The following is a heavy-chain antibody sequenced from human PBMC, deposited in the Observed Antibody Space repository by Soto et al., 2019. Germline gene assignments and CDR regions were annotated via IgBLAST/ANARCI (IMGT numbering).Heavy chain of an antibody. D-gene: IGHD6-19*01. CDR2: TLHSGST. V-gene: IGHV4-59*01. CDR3: ARRGYSSCWYYFDD. Sequence: PSETLSLTCRVSGGSISSYYWNWIRQPPGKGLDWMGYTLHSGSTNYSPSLQSRVTISVAKSKAQFSXTLTSVTAADTAVYYCARRGYSSCWYYFDDWGQGNLVPVS. CDR1: GGSISSYY. J-gene: IGHJ4*02.